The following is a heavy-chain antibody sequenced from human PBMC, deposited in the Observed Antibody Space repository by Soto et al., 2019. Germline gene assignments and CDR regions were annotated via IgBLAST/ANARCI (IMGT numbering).Heavy chain of an antibody. V-gene: IGHV3-30*03. Sequence: GGSLRLSCAASGFTFSSYGMFWVRQAPGKGLEWVAIISYDGLNKYYADSVKGRFTISRDSSKNTLYLQMNSLRTEDAGVYYCATKGYCSGGSCYSGVNYYGMDVWGQGTTVTVSS. J-gene: IGHJ6*02. CDR2: ISYDGLNK. CDR1: GFTFSSYG. D-gene: IGHD2-15*01. CDR3: ATKGYCSGGSCYSGVNYYGMDV.